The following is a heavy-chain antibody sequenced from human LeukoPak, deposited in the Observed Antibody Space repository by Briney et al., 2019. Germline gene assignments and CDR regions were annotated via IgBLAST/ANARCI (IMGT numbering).Heavy chain of an antibody. Sequence: GGSLRLSCTASGLTFSTSGFNWVRQAPGKGLEWVASIGPTGSDRYHADSIKGRFTISRDNANDFLYLQMNSLRAEDTAVYYCATETNGRYYDYWGQGTLLTVSS. CDR3: ATETNGRYYDY. CDR2: IGPTGSDR. D-gene: IGHD1-14*01. CDR1: GLTFSTSG. V-gene: IGHV3-21*06. J-gene: IGHJ4*02.